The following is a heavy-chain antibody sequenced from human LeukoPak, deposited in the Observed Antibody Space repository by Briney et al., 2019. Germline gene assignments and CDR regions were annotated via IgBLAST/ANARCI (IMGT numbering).Heavy chain of an antibody. J-gene: IGHJ4*02. CDR3: AKERGYSGYFDY. Sequence: GGSLSLSCAASGFTFSIFGMHWVRQAPGTGLEWVALMSNDGVNRYYADSVKGRFTISRDNSKNTLYLQMNSLRAEDTALYYCAKERGYSGYFDYWGQGTLVTVSS. V-gene: IGHV3-30*18. CDR1: GFTFSIFG. D-gene: IGHD5-12*01. CDR2: MSNDGVNR.